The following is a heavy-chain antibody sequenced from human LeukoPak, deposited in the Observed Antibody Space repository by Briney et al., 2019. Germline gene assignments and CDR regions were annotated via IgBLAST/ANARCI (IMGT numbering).Heavy chain of an antibody. CDR2: IYYSGST. CDR3: ARGALLWFGELSRILYYFDY. J-gene: IGHJ4*02. CDR1: GGSFSSGSYY. V-gene: IGHV4-61*01. D-gene: IGHD3-10*01. Sequence: SETLSLTCTVSGGSFSSGSYYWNWLRQPPGTGLEWMGYIYYSGSTNYNPSLKSRVTISVDTSKNQFSLKLSSVTAADTAVYYCARGALLWFGELSRILYYFDYWGQGTLVTVSS.